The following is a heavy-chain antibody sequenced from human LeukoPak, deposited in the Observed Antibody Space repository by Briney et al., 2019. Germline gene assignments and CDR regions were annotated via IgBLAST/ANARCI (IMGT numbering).Heavy chain of an antibody. Sequence: PGGSLRLSCAASGFTFSSYAMSWVRQAPGKGLEWVSGISGSGGSTYYADSVKGRFNISRDNSKNTVYVQMNRLRAEDTAIYYCAKDEASCYGLGVGYYYYMDVWGKGTTVTVSS. CDR2: ISGSGGST. CDR3: AKDEASCYGLGVGYYYYMDV. D-gene: IGHD5-12*01. V-gene: IGHV3-23*01. J-gene: IGHJ6*03. CDR1: GFTFSSYA.